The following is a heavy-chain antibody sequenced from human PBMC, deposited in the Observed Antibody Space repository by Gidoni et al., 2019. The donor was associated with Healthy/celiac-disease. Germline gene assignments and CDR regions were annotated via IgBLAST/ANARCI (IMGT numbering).Heavy chain of an antibody. CDR2: ISGSGGST. V-gene: IGHV3-23*01. J-gene: IGHJ4*02. CDR1: VFPFRSYA. D-gene: IGHD4-17*01. Sequence: EVQLLESGGGLVQPGGSLRLSCAASVFPFRSYAMSGVRQAPGKGLEWVSAISGSGGSTYYADSVKGRFTISRDNSKNTLYLQMNSLRAEDTAVYYCAKSTTVVTPFGENDYWGQGTLVTVSS. CDR3: AKSTTVVTPFGENDY.